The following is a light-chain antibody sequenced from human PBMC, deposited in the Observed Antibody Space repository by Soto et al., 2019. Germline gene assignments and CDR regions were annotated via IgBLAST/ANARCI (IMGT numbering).Light chain of an antibody. CDR1: SSDVGGYSY. CDR2: EVS. V-gene: IGLV2-8*01. J-gene: IGLJ1*01. CDR3: SSYGGTNISAV. Sequence: QSALTQPPSASGSPGQSVTISCTGTSSDVGGYSYVSWYQQHPGKAPKLMIYEVSKRPSGVPDRFSGSKSGNTASLTASGFQAVDGVYYHCSSYGGTNISAVFG.